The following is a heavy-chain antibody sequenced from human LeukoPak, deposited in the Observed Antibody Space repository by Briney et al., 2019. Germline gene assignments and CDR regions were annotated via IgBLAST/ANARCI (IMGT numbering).Heavy chain of an antibody. V-gene: IGHV4-59*12. D-gene: IGHD2-21*01. CDR2: IYNSGST. Sequence: SETLSLTCTVSGGSISGYYWSWIRQPPGKGLEWIGYIYNSGSTNYNPSLKSRVTISLDTSKNQFSLKLSSVTAADTAVYYCARAKVVPGTGMDVWGQGTTVTVSS. CDR1: GGSISGYY. CDR3: ARAKVVPGTGMDV. J-gene: IGHJ6*02.